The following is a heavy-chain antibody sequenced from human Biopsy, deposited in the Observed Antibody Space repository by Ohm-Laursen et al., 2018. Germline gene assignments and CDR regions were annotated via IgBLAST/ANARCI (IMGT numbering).Heavy chain of an antibody. CDR2: ISGWNGKT. D-gene: IGHD5-18*01. J-gene: IGHJ4*02. CDR1: ASTFTSYA. Sequence: GPSDSPSCKASASTFTSYAIGWVRHAPGQGLGWMGLISGWNGKTNYAQKFQGRLIITTDTSTSTSYMDLRSLRSDDTAFYYCARDRPSVPTDTVFWGQGSLVTVSS. CDR3: ARDRPSVPTDTVF. V-gene: IGHV1-18*01.